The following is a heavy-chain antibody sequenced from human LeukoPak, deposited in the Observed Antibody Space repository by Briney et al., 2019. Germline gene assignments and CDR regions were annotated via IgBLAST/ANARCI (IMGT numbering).Heavy chain of an antibody. CDR3: AKGRTRWVKEECDY. CDR1: GFTFSSYA. CDR2: ISGSGTAK. V-gene: IGHV3-23*01. D-gene: IGHD4-23*01. J-gene: IGHJ4*02. Sequence: GGSLRLSCAASGFTFSSYAMSWVRQAPGKGLQWVSIISGSGTAKYYADSVKGRFTISRDNSKNTLILQLNSLRPEDTAVYYCAKGRTRWVKEECDYWGQGTLVTVSS.